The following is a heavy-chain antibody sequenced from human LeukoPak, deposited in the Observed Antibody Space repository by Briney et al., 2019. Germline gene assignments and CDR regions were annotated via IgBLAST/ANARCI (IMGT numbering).Heavy chain of an antibody. CDR1: GFTFSSYA. D-gene: IGHD3-10*01. CDR3: AKIGLLWFGELFPPYFDY. V-gene: IGHV3-23*01. CDR2: ISGSGGST. J-gene: IGHJ4*02. Sequence: GGSLRLSCAASGFTFSSYAMSWVRQAPGKGLEWVSAISGSGGSTYYADSVKGRFTISRDNSKNTLYLQMNSLRAEDTAVYYCAKIGLLWFGELFPPYFDYWGQGTLVTVSS.